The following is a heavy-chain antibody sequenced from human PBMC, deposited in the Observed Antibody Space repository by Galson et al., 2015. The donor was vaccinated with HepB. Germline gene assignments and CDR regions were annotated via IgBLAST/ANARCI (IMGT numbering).Heavy chain of an antibody. CDR1: GYTFTDYA. Sequence: SVKVSCKASGYTFTDYAINWVRQAAGQGLEWMGWINSNTGNPTYAQGLTGRFVFSLDTSVNTAYLQISGLKAEDTAVYYCARTPYYGSGSYSNAWFDSWGQGTLVTVSS. V-gene: IGHV7-4-1*02. J-gene: IGHJ5*01. CDR2: INSNTGNP. D-gene: IGHD3-10*01. CDR3: ARTPYYGSGSYSNAWFDS.